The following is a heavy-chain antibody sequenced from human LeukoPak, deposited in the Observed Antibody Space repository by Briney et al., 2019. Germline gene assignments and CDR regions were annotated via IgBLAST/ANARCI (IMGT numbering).Heavy chain of an antibody. Sequence: ASVKVSCKASGYTFIGYYLHWVRQAPGQGLEWMGWINPHDGDTNYAQKFQGRVTMTRDTSITTAYMELSRLKSDDTAVYYCATVRDIVVGGGPYYFDYWGQGTLVTVSS. D-gene: IGHD2-15*01. V-gene: IGHV1-2*02. CDR1: GYTFIGYY. J-gene: IGHJ4*02. CDR3: ATVRDIVVGGGPYYFDY. CDR2: INPHDGDT.